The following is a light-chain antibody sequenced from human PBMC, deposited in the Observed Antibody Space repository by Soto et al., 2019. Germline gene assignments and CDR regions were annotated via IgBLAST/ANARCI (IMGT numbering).Light chain of an antibody. V-gene: IGLV1-44*01. CDR3: ETWDSNNLGV. CDR1: SSDIGSDT. CDR2: SYN. Sequence: QSVLTQPPSASGTPGQRVTISCSRSSSDIGSDTINWYQQFPGAAPKFLISSYNKRPSGVPDRFSGSRSGTSASLAISGLQPEDEADYYCETWDSNNLGVFGGGTKLTVL. J-gene: IGLJ3*02.